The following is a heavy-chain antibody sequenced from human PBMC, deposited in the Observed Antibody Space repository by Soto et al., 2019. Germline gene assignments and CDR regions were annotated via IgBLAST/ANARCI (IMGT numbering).Heavy chain of an antibody. Sequence: QPQLVQSGAEVMKPGASVKVSCKASGYTFTTYGISWVRQAPGQGLEWMGWIGGYNGDSHNAQTFQARLTMTRNTSTNTAYMELRSLRSDDTAVYYCARVGNNGWPLEYDYGGQGTLVTVSS. CDR3: ARVGNNGWPLEYDY. CDR2: IGGYNGDS. D-gene: IGHD2-8*01. J-gene: IGHJ4*02. CDR1: GYTFTTYG. V-gene: IGHV1-18*04.